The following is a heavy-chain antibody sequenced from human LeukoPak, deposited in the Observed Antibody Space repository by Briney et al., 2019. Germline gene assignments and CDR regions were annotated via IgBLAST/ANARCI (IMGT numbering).Heavy chain of an antibody. Sequence: GGSLRLSCAASGFTFDDYAMHWVRQAPGKGLEWVSGISWNSGSIGYADSVKGRFTISRDNAKNYPYLQMNSLRAEDTALYYCGAMQAHTVIHDYWGQGTLVTVSS. J-gene: IGHJ4*02. D-gene: IGHD4-17*01. CDR2: ISWNSGSI. CDR1: GFTFDDYA. CDR3: GAMQAHTVIHDY. V-gene: IGHV3-9*01.